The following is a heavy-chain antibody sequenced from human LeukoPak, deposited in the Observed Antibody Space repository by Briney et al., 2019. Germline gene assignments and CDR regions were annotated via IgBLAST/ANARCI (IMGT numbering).Heavy chain of an antibody. CDR3: ARERNKRVGATNY. J-gene: IGHJ4*02. Sequence: ASVKVSCKASEYTFTGYYMHWVRQAPGQGLEWMGWINPNSGGTNYAQKFQGRVTMTRDTSISTAYMELSRLRSDDTAVYYCARERNKRVGATNYWGQGTLVTVSS. CDR1: EYTFTGYY. D-gene: IGHD1-26*01. V-gene: IGHV1-2*02. CDR2: INPNSGGT.